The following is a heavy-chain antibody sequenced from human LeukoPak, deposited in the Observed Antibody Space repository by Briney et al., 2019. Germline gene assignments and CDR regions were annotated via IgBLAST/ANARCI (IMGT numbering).Heavy chain of an antibody. CDR3: ARDPYGSELDY. V-gene: IGHV3-74*03. D-gene: IGHD3-10*01. J-gene: IGHJ4*02. Sequence: GGSLRLSCAASGFTFSRHWMHWVRQAPGKGLVWVSRVNADGGSTTYADSVKGRFTISRDNAKDTLYLQMNSLRAEDTAVYYCARDPYGSELDYWGQGTLVTVSS. CDR1: GFTFSRHW. CDR2: VNADGGST.